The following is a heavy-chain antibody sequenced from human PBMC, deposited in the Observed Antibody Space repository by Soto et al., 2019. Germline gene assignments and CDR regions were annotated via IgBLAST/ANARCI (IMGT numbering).Heavy chain of an antibody. V-gene: IGHV5-51*01. D-gene: IGHD4-17*01. Sequence: PGESLKISCKASGYTFPNYWIGWVRQMPGKGPERMGIVYPDDSTVRYNPTFQGQVTISADKSNSTAFLQWSGLRASDTAMYYCARLRTSVTTEDAFDIWGPGTMVTVSS. CDR3: ARLRTSVTTEDAFDI. CDR2: VYPDDSTV. CDR1: GYTFPNYW. J-gene: IGHJ3*02.